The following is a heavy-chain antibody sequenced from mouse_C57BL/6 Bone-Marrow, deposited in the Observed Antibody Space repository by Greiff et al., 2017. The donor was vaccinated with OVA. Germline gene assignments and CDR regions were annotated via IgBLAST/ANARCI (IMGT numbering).Heavy chain of an antibody. Sequence: VQLQQPGAELVKPGASVKLSCKASGYTFTSYWMHWVKQRPGQGLEWIGKIHPNSGSTNYNEKFKSQATLTVDKSSSTAYMQLSRLTSVDSAVDYCAYGNYVLYWCFDVWGTGTTVTVSS. D-gene: IGHD2-10*02. CDR2: IHPNSGST. CDR3: AYGNYVLYWCFDV. J-gene: IGHJ1*03. V-gene: IGHV1-64*01. CDR1: GYTFTSYW.